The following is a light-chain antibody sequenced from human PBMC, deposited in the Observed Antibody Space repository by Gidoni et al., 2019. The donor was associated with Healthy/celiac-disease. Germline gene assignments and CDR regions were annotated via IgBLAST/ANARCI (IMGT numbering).Light chain of an antibody. CDR1: QSVSSY. Sequence: EIVLPHSPATLSLSPGESATLSCRASQSVSSYLDWYQQKPGQETRLLIYDASNRATGIPARFSGSGSGTDFTLTISRRELEDVAVDYCQQRSNWTPIFTVXXXTKVDIK. CDR3: QQRSNWTPIFT. CDR2: DAS. J-gene: IGKJ3*01. V-gene: IGKV3-11*01.